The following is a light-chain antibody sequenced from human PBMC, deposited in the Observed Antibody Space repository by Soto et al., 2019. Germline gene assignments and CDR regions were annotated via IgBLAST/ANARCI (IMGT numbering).Light chain of an antibody. J-gene: IGKJ4*01. CDR1: ESVSSNY. V-gene: IGKV3-20*01. CDR3: QQYGASPLT. Sequence: EIGLTQSPGTLSLSPGERATLSCRASESVSSNYLAWYQQKPGLAPRLLIYGASSRAPGIPDRFSGSGSGTDFTLTISRLEPEDFAVYYCQQYGASPLTFVGGAKVEIK. CDR2: GAS.